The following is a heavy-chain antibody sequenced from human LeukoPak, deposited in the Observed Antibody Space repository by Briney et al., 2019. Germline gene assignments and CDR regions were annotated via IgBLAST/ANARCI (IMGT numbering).Heavy chain of an antibody. D-gene: IGHD2-21*01. J-gene: IGHJ6*03. Sequence: PGGSLRLSCAASGFTFSSYGMHWVRQAPGKGLEGVAYIRYDGSNKYYADAVKGQFTISRDNSKNTLYLQMNSLRDEDTAIYYCAKDAKGRFYSYMDAWGKGTTVTISS. V-gene: IGHV3-30*02. CDR3: AKDAKGRFYSYMDA. CDR1: GFTFSSYG. CDR2: IRYDGSNK.